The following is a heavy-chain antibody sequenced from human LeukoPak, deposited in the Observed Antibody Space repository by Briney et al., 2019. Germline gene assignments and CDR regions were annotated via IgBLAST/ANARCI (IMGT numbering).Heavy chain of an antibody. J-gene: IGHJ6*02. CDR2: INHNGNVN. D-gene: IGHD3-16*01. Sequence: GGSLRLSCVASGLTVSNHWMNWARQAPGKGLEWVASINHNGNVNYYVDSVKGRFTISRDNAKNSLYLQMSNLRAEDTAVYFCARGGGLDVWGQGATVTVSS. CDR3: ARGGGLDV. V-gene: IGHV3-7*03. CDR1: GLTVSNHW.